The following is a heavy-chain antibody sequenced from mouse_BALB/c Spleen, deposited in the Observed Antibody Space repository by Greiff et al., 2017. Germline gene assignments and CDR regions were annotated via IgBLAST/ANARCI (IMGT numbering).Heavy chain of an antibody. V-gene: IGHV5-6-5*01. CDR2: ISSGGST. CDR1: GFTFSSYA. D-gene: IGHD2-4*01. J-gene: IGHJ3*01. Sequence: EVQGVESGGGLVKPGGSLKLSCAASGFTFSSYAMSWVRQTPEKRLEWVASISSGGSTYYPDSVKGRFTISRDNARNILYLQMSSLRSEDTAMYYCARGGDYGAYGGQGTLVTVSA. CDR3: ARGGDYGAY.